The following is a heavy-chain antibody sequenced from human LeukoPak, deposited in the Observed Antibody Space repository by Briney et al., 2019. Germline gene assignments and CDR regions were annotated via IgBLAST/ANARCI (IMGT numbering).Heavy chain of an antibody. Sequence: GGSLRLSCAASGFTFRSYEMNWIRQAPGKGLEWVSYISSSGSTKYYADSVSGRFTISRNNAMDTLFLHMDSLRAADTAVYYCSRRHYSNYHGMDVWRHGTAVTVS. CDR2: ISSSGSTK. J-gene: IGHJ6*02. CDR1: GFTFRSYE. V-gene: IGHV3-48*03. CDR3: SRRHYSNYHGMDV.